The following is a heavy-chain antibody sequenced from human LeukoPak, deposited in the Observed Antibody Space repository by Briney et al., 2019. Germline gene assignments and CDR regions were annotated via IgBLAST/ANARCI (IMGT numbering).Heavy chain of an antibody. CDR1: GFTFTSYG. D-gene: IGHD2-15*01. CDR3: AKDTAAGECTGGNCYSYFDY. CDR2: ISYDGSNK. J-gene: IGHJ4*02. V-gene: IGHV3-30*18. Sequence: PGGSLRLSCAASGFTFTSYGMHWVRQAPGKGLEWLALISYDGSNKYSADSMKGRFTISRDNSKNTLYLQMDSLRADDTAVYYCAKDTAAGECTGGNCYSYFDYWGQGTLVTVSS.